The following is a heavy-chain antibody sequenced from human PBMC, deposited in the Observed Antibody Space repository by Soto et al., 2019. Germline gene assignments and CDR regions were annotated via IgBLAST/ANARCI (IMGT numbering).Heavy chain of an antibody. V-gene: IGHV4-31*03. Sequence: SETLSLTCTVSGGSISSGGYYWSWIRQHPGKGLEWIGYIYYSGSTYYNPSLKSRVTISVDTSKNQFSLKLSSVTAADTAVYYCARATEGYSYGQLNWFDPWGQGTLVTVSS. CDR2: IYYSGST. CDR1: GGSISSGGYY. CDR3: ARATEGYSYGQLNWFDP. D-gene: IGHD5-18*01. J-gene: IGHJ5*02.